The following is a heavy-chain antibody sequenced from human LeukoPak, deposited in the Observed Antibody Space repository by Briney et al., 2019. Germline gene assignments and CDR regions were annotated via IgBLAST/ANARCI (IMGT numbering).Heavy chain of an antibody. J-gene: IGHJ4*02. CDR1: GFTFSSYN. D-gene: IGHD1-26*01. CDR3: ARGLFPPWWELLTPSDGYYFDY. Sequence: GGSLRLSCAASGFTFSSYNMNWVRQTPGKGLEWVSYISSSSSTIHYADSVRGRFTISRDNAKNSLYLQMNSLRAEDTAVYYCARGLFPPWWELLTPSDGYYFDYWGQGTLVTVSS. V-gene: IGHV3-48*01. CDR2: ISSSSSTI.